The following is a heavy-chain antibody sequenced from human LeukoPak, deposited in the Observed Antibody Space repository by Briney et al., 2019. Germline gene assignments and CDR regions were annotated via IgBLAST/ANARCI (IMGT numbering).Heavy chain of an antibody. CDR1: GYTFTSYG. CDR2: INPHSGGT. J-gene: IGHJ4*02. D-gene: IGHD2-2*01. CDR3: ARDVGEYCSSTNCYASHY. Sequence: ASVKVSCKASGYTFTSYGISWVRQASGQGLEWMGWINPHSGGTNYAQKFQGGVTMTRDTSITTAYMELSSLRSDDTAVYYCARDVGEYCSSTNCYASHYWGQGTLVTVSS. V-gene: IGHV1-2*02.